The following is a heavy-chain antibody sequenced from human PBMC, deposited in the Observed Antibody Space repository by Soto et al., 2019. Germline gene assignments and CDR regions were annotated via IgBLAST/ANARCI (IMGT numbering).Heavy chain of an antibody. Sequence: GESLKISCKGSGYSFTSYWIGRVRQMPGKGLEWMGIIYPGDSDTRYSPSFQGQVTISADKSISTAYLQWSSLKASDTAMYFCSFAQLVGPRYYYYGMDVWGQGTTVTVSS. J-gene: IGHJ6*02. CDR3: SFAQLVGPRYYYYGMDV. D-gene: IGHD1-26*01. CDR2: IYPGDSDT. CDR1: GYSFTSYW. V-gene: IGHV5-51*01.